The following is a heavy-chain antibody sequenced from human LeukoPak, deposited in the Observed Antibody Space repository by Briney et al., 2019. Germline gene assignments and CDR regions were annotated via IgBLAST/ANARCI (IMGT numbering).Heavy chain of an antibody. CDR3: ARGGFRLGYYGSGSGYLSDY. CDR2: MNPNSGNT. V-gene: IGHV1-8*01. J-gene: IGHJ4*02. D-gene: IGHD3-10*01. Sequence: ASVKVSCKASGYTFTSYDINWVRQATGQGLEWMGWMNPNSGNTGYAQKFQGRVTMTRNTSISTAYMELSSLRSEDTAVYYCARGGFRLGYYGSGSGYLSDYWGQGTLVTVSS. CDR1: GYTFTSYD.